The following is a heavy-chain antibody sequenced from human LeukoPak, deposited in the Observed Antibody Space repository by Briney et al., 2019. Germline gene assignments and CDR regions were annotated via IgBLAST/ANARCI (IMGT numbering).Heavy chain of an antibody. CDR1: GFTFSSDG. V-gene: IGHV3-30*18. CDR2: ISYDGSNK. Sequence: GGSLRVSCAASGFTFSSDGMHCVRQAPGKGLEWVAVISYDGSNKYYADSVKGRFTISRDNSKNTLYLQMNSLRAEDTAVYYCAKAVEQWLVRGTSPDYWGQGTLVTVSS. D-gene: IGHD6-19*01. CDR3: AKAVEQWLVRGTSPDY. J-gene: IGHJ4*02.